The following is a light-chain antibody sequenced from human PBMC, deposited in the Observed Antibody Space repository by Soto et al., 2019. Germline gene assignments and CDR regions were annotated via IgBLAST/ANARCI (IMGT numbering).Light chain of an antibody. Sequence: SALTQPASVSGSPGQSITLSCTGTSSDVGSYNLVSWYQQHPGKAPKLMIYAGSKRPSGVSNRFSGSKSGNTASLTLSGLQAEDEADSYCCSYAGSSTYVVFGGGTTLTVL. CDR1: SSDVGSYNL. J-gene: IGLJ2*01. CDR3: CSYAGSSTYVV. V-gene: IGLV2-23*01. CDR2: AGS.